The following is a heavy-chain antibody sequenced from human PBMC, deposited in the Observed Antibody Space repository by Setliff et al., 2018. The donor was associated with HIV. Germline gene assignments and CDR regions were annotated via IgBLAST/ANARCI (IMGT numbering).Heavy chain of an antibody. V-gene: IGHV1-2*06. CDR3: ASDIAVIPAASQVGGFDI. Sequence: ASVKVSCKASGYTFTSYAMNWVRQAPGQGLEWMGRINPNSGGTNYAQKFQGRVTITRDTSISTTYMELSRLTSDDTAVYYCASDIAVIPAASQVGGFDIWGQGTMVTVSS. J-gene: IGHJ3*02. CDR1: GYTFTSYA. CDR2: INPNSGGT. D-gene: IGHD2-2*01.